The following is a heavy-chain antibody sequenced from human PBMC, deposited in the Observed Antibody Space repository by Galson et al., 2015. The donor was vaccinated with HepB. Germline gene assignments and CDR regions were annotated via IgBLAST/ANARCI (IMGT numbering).Heavy chain of an antibody. Sequence: PALVKPTQTLTLTCTFSGFSLNTRGIFMGWFRQPPGKALEWLARFDWDGATYYNTSLKARLTVSKDTSRNQVVLTMANVAPEDTCTYYCGRMRLPNYGVDVWGPGTTVIVSS. CDR1: GFSLNTRGIF. V-gene: IGHV2-70*11. J-gene: IGHJ6*02. CDR3: GRMRLPNYGVDV. CDR2: FDWDGAT.